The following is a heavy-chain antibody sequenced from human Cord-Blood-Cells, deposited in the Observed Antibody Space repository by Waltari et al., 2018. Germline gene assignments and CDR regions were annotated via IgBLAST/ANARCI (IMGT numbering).Heavy chain of an antibody. CDR3: ARHPGVDFDY. CDR2: IYYSGST. D-gene: IGHD3-10*01. CDR1: GGSISSSSYY. Sequence: QLQLQESGPGLVKPSETLSLPCTVSGGSISSSSYYWGWLRQPPGKGLEWIGSIYYSGSTYYNPSLKSRVTISVDTSKNQFSLKLSSVTAADTAVYYCARHPGVDFDYWGQGTLVTVSS. V-gene: IGHV4-39*01. J-gene: IGHJ4*02.